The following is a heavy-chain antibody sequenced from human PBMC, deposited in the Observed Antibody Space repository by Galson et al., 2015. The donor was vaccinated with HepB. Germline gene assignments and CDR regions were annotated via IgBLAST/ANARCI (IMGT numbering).Heavy chain of an antibody. CDR1: GFSLSTSGMC. CDR3: ARGKIAAAGRRYFDY. J-gene: IGHJ4*02. D-gene: IGHD6-13*01. V-gene: IGHV2-70*11. CDR2: IDWDDDK. Sequence: PALVKPTQTLTLPCTFSGFSLSTSGMCVSWIRQPPGKALEWLARIDWDDDKYYSTSLKTRLTISKDTSKNQVVLTMTNMDPVDTATYYCARGKIAAAGRRYFDYWGQGTLVTVSS.